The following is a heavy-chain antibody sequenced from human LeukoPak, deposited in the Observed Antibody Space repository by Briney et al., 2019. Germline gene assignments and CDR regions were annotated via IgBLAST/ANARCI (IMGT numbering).Heavy chain of an antibody. D-gene: IGHD6-13*01. V-gene: IGHV4-59*11. CDR2: IYYSGST. CDR1: GVSISSHS. Sequence: PSETLSLTCTVSGVSISSHSWSWLRQPPGKGLEWIGYIYYSGSTNYNPSLKSRVTISVDTSKNQFSLKLSSVTAADTAVYYCARGTPFEAAVDFQHWGQGTLVTVSS. CDR3: ARGTPFEAAVDFQH. J-gene: IGHJ1*01.